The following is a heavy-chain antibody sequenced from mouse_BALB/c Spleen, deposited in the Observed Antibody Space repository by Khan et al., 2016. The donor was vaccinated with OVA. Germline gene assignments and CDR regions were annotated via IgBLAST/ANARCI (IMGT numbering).Heavy chain of an antibody. Sequence: VQLKESGPGLVKPSQSLSLTCTVTGYSITSDYAWNWIRQFPGNKLEWMGYISYSGSTNYNQSLKSRISITRDKSKNQFFLQLNSVTTEDTATYYCARDGSRYNYAMDYWGQGTSVTVSS. CDR1: GYSITSDYA. V-gene: IGHV3-2*02. CDR3: ARDGSRYNYAMDY. J-gene: IGHJ4*01. CDR2: ISYSGST. D-gene: IGHD2-3*01.